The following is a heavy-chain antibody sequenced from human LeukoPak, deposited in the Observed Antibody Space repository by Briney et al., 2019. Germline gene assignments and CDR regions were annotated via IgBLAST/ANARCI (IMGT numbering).Heavy chain of an antibody. CDR3: ARGVEPLAANTLAY. Sequence: PGGSLRLSCAASGLTFITNDMTWLRQAPGKGLEWVSVLYSDGNTKYADSVQGRFTISRDNSKNTLYLEMNSLSPDDTAVYYCARGVEPLAANTLAYWGQGTLVTVSS. D-gene: IGHD1-14*01. J-gene: IGHJ4*02. CDR2: LYSDGNT. V-gene: IGHV3-53*01. CDR1: GLTFITND.